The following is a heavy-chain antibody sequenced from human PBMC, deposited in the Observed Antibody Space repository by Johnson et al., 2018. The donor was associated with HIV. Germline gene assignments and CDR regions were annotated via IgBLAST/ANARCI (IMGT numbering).Heavy chain of an antibody. CDR3: ARGIRGVVVTADDAFDM. CDR1: GFTFDDYA. V-gene: IGHV3-74*02. Sequence: VQLVESGGGLVKPGGSLRLSCAASGFTFDDYAMHWVRQAPGKGLVWVARISGDGSRTYYADSVKGRFTISRDNFKNTLYLQMNSLRAEDTAVYYCARGIRGVVVTADDAFDMWGQGTMVTVSS. CDR2: ISGDGSRT. J-gene: IGHJ3*02. D-gene: IGHD2-21*02.